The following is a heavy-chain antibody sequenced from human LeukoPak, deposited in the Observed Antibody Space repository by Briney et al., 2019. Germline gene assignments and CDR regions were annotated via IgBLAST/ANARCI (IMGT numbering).Heavy chain of an antibody. CDR2: ISANNGNA. CDR3: ARDVSHRLFYDRSGYYILFDY. CDR1: GYMFSSYG. V-gene: IGHV1-18*01. D-gene: IGHD3-22*01. J-gene: IGHJ4*02. Sequence: VASVKVSCKASGYMFSSYGISWVRQAPGQGLEWMGWISANNGNANYAQKLQGRVTMTRDTSTSTAYMELRSLRSDDTAVYYCARDVSHRLFYDRSGYYILFDYWGQGTLVTVSS.